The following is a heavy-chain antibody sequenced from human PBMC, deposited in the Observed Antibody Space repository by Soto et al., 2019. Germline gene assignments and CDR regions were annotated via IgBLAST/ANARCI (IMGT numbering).Heavy chain of an antibody. Sequence: QVQLQESGPGLVKPSETLSLTCTVSGGSISSYYWSWIRQPPGQGLEWIGYIYYSGSTNYNPSLKSRVTISVDTPKNQFSLKLSSVTAADTAVYYCARVIAVGEYYYYGMDVWGQGTTVTVSS. J-gene: IGHJ6*02. CDR2: IYYSGST. CDR1: GGSISSYY. CDR3: ARVIAVGEYYYYGMDV. V-gene: IGHV4-59*08. D-gene: IGHD6-19*01.